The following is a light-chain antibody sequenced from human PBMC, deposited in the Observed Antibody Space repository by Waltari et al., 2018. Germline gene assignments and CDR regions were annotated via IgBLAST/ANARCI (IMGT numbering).Light chain of an antibody. Sequence: VLTQSPATLSLSPGERATLSCRASQSVSGYFAWYQQKPGQAPRLLIYDGSNRATGIPPRFSGSGSGTDCTLTISSLEPEDFAMYYCLHYHDSPHTFGPGTTVDIK. CDR3: LHYHDSPHT. V-gene: IGKV3-11*01. CDR1: QSVSGY. CDR2: DGS. J-gene: IGKJ3*01.